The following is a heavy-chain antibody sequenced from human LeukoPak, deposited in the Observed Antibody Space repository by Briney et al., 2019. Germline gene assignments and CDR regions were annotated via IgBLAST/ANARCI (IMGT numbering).Heavy chain of an antibody. CDR3: ARAPFVEYNTAFLV. CDR2: IYYSGTT. J-gene: IGHJ4*02. Sequence: PSETLSLTCTVSGGSISSYYWSWIRQPPGKGLEWIGYIYYSGTTNYNPSLKSRATISVDTSKNQFSLRLSSVTAADTAVYYCARAPFVEYNTAFLVWGQGTLVTVSS. CDR1: GGSISSYY. V-gene: IGHV4-59*01. D-gene: IGHD3-3*01.